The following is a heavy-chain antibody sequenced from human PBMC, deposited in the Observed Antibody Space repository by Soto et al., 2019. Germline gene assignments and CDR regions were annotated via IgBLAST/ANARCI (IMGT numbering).Heavy chain of an antibody. J-gene: IGHJ4*02. V-gene: IGHV1-2*02. CDR3: ARPHSRTTVVTPDKYYFDY. CDR1: GYTFTGYY. D-gene: IGHD4-17*01. CDR2: INPNSGGT. Sequence: ASVKVSCKASGYTFTGYYMHWVRQAPGQGLEWMGWINPNSGGTNYAQKFQGRVTMTRDTSISTAYMELSRLRSDDTAVYYCARPHSRTTVVTPDKYYFDYWGQGTLVTVSS.